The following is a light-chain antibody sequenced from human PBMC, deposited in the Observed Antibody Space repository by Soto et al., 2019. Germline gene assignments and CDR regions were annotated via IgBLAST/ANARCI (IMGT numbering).Light chain of an antibody. CDR1: QSVSSY. J-gene: IGKJ5*01. CDR2: DAS. V-gene: IGKV3-20*01. CDR3: QQYGSSRWT. Sequence: EIVMTQSPATLSVSPGERATLSCRASQSVSSYLAWYQQKPGQAPRLLIYDASNRATGIPARFSGSGSGTDFTLTISRLEPEDFAVYYCQQYGSSRWTFGQGTRLEIK.